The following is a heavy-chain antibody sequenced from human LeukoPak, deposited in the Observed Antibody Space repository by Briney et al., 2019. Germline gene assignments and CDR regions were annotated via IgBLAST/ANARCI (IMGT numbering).Heavy chain of an antibody. CDR1: GGSFATFY. V-gene: IGHV4-34*12. D-gene: IGHD3-22*01. J-gene: IGHJ4*02. CDR2: GIHGGRT. Sequence: SETLSLTCAVYGGSFATFYWSWIRQPPGKGLEWIGEGIHGGRTNYNPSLKSRVAISVDKSRKQVSLTLDSETAADTAVYFFARRESIYDGVGYYHRFDFWGQGTPVTVSS. CDR3: ARRESIYDGVGYYHRFDF.